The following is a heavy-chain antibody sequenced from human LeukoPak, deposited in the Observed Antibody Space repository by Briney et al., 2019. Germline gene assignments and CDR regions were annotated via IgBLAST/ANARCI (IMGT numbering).Heavy chain of an antibody. V-gene: IGHV3-48*03. J-gene: IGHJ6*04. CDR2: ISNSGSTI. Sequence: GGSLRLSCAASGFTFSSYEMDRVRQAPGKGLEWVSYISNSGSTIYYADSVKGRFTISRDNAKNSLYLQMNSLRAEDTAVYYCAELGITMIGGVWGKGTTVTISS. D-gene: IGHD3-10*02. CDR1: GFTFSSYE. CDR3: AELGITMIGGV.